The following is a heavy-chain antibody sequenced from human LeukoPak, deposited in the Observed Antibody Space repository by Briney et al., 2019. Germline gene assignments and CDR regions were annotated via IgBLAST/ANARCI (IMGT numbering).Heavy chain of an antibody. Sequence: GGSLRLSCAASGFTFSSYAMHWVRQAPGKGLEWVAVISYDGGNKYYADSVKGRFTISRDNSKNTLYLQMNSLRAEDTAVYYCARDEGNTGYYYWGQGTLVTVSS. CDR2: ISYDGGNK. CDR3: ARDEGNTGYYY. D-gene: IGHD3-9*01. CDR1: GFTFSSYA. V-gene: IGHV3-30-3*01. J-gene: IGHJ4*02.